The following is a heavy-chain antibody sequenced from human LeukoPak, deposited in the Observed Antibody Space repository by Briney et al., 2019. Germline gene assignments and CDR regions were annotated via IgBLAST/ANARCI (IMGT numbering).Heavy chain of an antibody. CDR2: INPNSGGT. CDR1: GYTFTGYY. Sequence: GASVKVSCKASGYTFTGYYMHWVRQAPGQGLEWMGWINPNSGGTNYAQKLQGRVTMTTDTSTSTAYMELRSLRSDDTAVYYCARRYSSSWYGEGIDYWGQGTLVTVSS. CDR3: ARRYSSSWYGEGIDY. V-gene: IGHV1-2*02. J-gene: IGHJ4*02. D-gene: IGHD6-13*01.